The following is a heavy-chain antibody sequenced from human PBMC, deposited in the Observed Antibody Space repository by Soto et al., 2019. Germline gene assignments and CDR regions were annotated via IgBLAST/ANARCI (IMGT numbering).Heavy chain of an antibody. CDR3: AKDRNWNDAFDY. Sequence: GGSLRLSCAASGFTFSSYGMHWVRQAPGKGLEWVAVISYDGSNKYYADSVKGRFTISRDNSKNTLYLQMNSLRAEDTAVYYCAKDRNWNDAFDYWGQGTLVTVSP. CDR1: GFTFSSYG. D-gene: IGHD1-1*01. CDR2: ISYDGSNK. J-gene: IGHJ4*02. V-gene: IGHV3-30*18.